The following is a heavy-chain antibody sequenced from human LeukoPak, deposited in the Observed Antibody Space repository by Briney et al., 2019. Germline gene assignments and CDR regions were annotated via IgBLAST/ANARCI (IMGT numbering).Heavy chain of an antibody. D-gene: IGHD1-1*01. CDR1: GGSISSYF. CDR2: IYYSGST. CDR3: ARLGDNWEDRHFDY. J-gene: IGHJ4*02. V-gene: IGHV4-59*08. Sequence: SETLSLTCTVSGGSISSYFWTWIRQPPGKGLEWIGYIYYSGSTNYNPSLKSRVTISLDTSKNHFSLKLNSVTAADTAVYYCARLGDNWEDRHFDYWGQGTLVTVSS.